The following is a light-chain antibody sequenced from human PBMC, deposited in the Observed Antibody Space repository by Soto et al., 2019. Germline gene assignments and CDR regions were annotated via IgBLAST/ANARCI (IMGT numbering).Light chain of an antibody. Sequence: ETVLTQSPGTLSLSPGERASLSCRASQSISGRYLAWYQQKPGQAPRLLIYDASSRATGIPDRFSGSGAGTDFIHTISRMEPEDFAVYYLQQYGSSPLTFGGGTKVEIK. CDR1: QSISGRY. CDR2: DAS. CDR3: QQYGSSPLT. V-gene: IGKV3-20*01. J-gene: IGKJ4*02.